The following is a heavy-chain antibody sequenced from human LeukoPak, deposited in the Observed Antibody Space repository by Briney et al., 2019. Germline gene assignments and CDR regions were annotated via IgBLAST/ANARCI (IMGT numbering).Heavy chain of an antibody. Sequence: PGGSLRLSCAASGFTFSSCAMHWVRQAPGKGLEWVAVISYDGSNKYYADSVKGRFTISRDNSKNTLYLQMNSLRAEDTAVYYCARDFWVDYYDSSGYTYWGQGTLVTVSS. J-gene: IGHJ4*02. V-gene: IGHV3-30*04. CDR3: ARDFWVDYYDSSGYTY. CDR1: GFTFSSCA. D-gene: IGHD3-22*01. CDR2: ISYDGSNK.